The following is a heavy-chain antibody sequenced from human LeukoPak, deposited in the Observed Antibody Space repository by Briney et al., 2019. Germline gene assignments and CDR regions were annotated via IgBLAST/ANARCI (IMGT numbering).Heavy chain of an antibody. Sequence: ASVKVSCKASGYTFTGYYMHWVRQATGQGLEWMGWMNPNSGNTGYAQKFQGRVTITRNTSISTAYMELSSLRSEDTAVYYCARSATGTSFDYWGQGTLVTVSS. CDR1: GYTFTGYY. J-gene: IGHJ4*02. CDR2: MNPNSGNT. V-gene: IGHV1-8*03. CDR3: ARSATGTSFDY. D-gene: IGHD1-1*01.